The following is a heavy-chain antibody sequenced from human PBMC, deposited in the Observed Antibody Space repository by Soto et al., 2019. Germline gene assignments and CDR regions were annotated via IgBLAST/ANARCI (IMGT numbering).Heavy chain of an antibody. D-gene: IGHD1-26*01. CDR2: ISGSGGST. V-gene: IGHV3-23*01. J-gene: IGHJ6*02. CDR3: ARDYPVGYYGMAV. CDR1: GCTFSSYA. Sequence: GGSLRLSCAASGCTFSSYAMSWVRQAPGKGLEWVSAISGSGGSTYYADSVKGRFTISRDNSKNTLYLQMNSLRAEDTAVYYCARDYPVGYYGMAVWGQGTMVTVSS.